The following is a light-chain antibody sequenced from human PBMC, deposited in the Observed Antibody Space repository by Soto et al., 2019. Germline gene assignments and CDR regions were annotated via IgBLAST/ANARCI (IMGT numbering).Light chain of an antibody. J-gene: IGLJ2*01. CDR3: STWDDSLNGQL. Sequence: QSVLTQPPSASGTPGQRVTISCSGGSSNIGGNTVNWYQQLPGAAHKLIIFSNSQRPSGVPDRFSVSKSGTSASLAIGGLQSEDEAEYYCSTWDDSLNGQLFGGGTKLTVL. V-gene: IGLV1-44*01. CDR1: SSNIGGNT. CDR2: SNS.